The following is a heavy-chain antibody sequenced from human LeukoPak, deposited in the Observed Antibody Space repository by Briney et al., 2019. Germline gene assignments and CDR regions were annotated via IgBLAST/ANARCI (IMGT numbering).Heavy chain of an antibody. CDR2: ISSSGSTI. CDR1: GFTFSSYE. J-gene: IGHJ6*04. Sequence: GGSLRLSCAASGFTFSSYEMNWVRQAPGKGREWVSYISSSGSTIYYAESVKGRVTISRDNAKNSLYLQMNSLRAEDTAVYYCAELGITVIGGVWGKGTTVTISS. CDR3: AELGITVIGGV. D-gene: IGHD3-10*02. V-gene: IGHV3-48*03.